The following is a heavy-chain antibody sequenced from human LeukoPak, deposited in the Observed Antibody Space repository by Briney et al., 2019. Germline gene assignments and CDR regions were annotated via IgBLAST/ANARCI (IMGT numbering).Heavy chain of an antibody. D-gene: IGHD6-19*01. CDR2: IYYSGST. CDR1: GGSISSSSYY. CDR3: ARDPGRDLYSSGWYLVFDY. V-gene: IGHV4-39*07. J-gene: IGHJ4*02. Sequence: SETLSLTCTVSGGSISSSSYYWGWIRQPPGKGLEWIGSIYYSGSTYYNPSLKSRVTISVDTSKNQFSLKLSSVTAADTAVYYCARDPGRDLYSSGWYLVFDYWGQGTLVTVSS.